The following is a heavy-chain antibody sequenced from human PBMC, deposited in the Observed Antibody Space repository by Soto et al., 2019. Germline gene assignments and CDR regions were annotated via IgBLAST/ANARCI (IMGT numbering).Heavy chain of an antibody. J-gene: IGHJ4*02. CDR3: ARESPLRYFDY. Sequence: QVQLQESGPGLVKPSQTLSLTCTVSGGSISSGGYYWSWIRQHPGKGLEWIGYIYYSGSTYYNQSLKSRVTISVDTAKNQFSLKLSSVTAADTAVYYCARESPLRYFDYWGQGTLVTVSS. CDR1: GGSISSGGYY. V-gene: IGHV4-31*03. CDR2: IYYSGST.